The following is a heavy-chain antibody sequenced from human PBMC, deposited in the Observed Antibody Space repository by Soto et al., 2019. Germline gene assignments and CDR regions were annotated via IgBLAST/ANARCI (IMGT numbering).Heavy chain of an antibody. Sequence: ASVKVSCKASGYTFTSYAMHWVRQAPGQRLEWMGWINAGNGNTKYSQKFQGRVTITRDTSASTAYMELSSLRSEDTAVYYCARTVTDYYYYYGMDVWGQGTTVPVSS. CDR1: GYTFTSYA. CDR3: ARTVTDYYYYYGMDV. D-gene: IGHD4-4*01. V-gene: IGHV1-3*01. J-gene: IGHJ6*02. CDR2: INAGNGNT.